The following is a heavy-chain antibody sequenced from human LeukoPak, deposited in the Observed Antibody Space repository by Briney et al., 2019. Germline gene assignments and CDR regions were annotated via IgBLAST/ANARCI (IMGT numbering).Heavy chain of an antibody. CDR2: INHSGST. CDR3: ARGDIVVVLGY. Sequence: SETLSLTCADYGGSFSGYYWSWIRQPPGKGLEWIGEINHSGSTNYNPSLKSRVTISVDTSKNQFSLKLSSVTAADTAVYYCARGDIVVVLGYWGQGTLVTVSS. CDR1: GGSFSGYY. D-gene: IGHD2-2*01. J-gene: IGHJ4*02. V-gene: IGHV4-34*01.